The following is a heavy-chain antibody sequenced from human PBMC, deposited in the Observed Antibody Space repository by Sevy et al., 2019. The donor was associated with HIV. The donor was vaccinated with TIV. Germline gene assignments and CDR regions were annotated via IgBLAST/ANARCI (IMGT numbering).Heavy chain of an antibody. J-gene: IGHJ4*02. CDR2: IHSDDTT. CDR3: ARGKSGYGYALNY. CDR1: GFTVNSNY. V-gene: IGHV3-66*01. Sequence: GESLKISCAASGFTVNSNYMTWVRQAPGEGLEGVSVIHSDDTTYHADSVKDRFTISRDNFKNTLYLHMSSLRAEDTAVYYCARGKSGYGYALNYWGQGTLVTVSS. D-gene: IGHD5-18*01.